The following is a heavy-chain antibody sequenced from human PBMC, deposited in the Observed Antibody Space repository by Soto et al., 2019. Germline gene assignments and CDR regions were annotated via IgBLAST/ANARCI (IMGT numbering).Heavy chain of an antibody. D-gene: IGHD3-3*01. CDR2: IYYSGST. V-gene: IGHV4-31*03. Sequence: SETLSLTCTVSGGSISSGGYYWSWIRQHPGKGLEWIGYIYYSGSTYYNPSLKSRVTISVDTSKNQFSLKLSSVTAADTAVYYCARGINPYDFWSGYYANWFDPWGQGTLVTVSS. CDR1: GGSISSGGYY. CDR3: ARGINPYDFWSGYYANWFDP. J-gene: IGHJ5*02.